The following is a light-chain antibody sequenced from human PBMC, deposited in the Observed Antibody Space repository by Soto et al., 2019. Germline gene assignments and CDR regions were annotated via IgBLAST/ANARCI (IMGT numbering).Light chain of an antibody. CDR2: VAS. Sequence: EIVLPQSPGTLSLSPGERATLSCRASQSISNSLAWYQQKPGQAPRLLIYVASKRATGIPARFSGSGSGTEFTLTISSLQPDDFATYYCQQYNSYSRTCGQGTKGDIK. J-gene: IGKJ1*01. V-gene: IGKV3-11*01. CDR3: QQYNSYSRT. CDR1: QSISNS.